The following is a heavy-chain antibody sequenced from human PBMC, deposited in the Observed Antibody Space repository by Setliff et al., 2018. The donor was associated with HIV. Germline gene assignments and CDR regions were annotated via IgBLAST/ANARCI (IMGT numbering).Heavy chain of an antibody. J-gene: IGHJ5*02. CDR2: ISAYNGNT. CDR3: AGGLVSQKVPFDP. CDR1: GYTSNNYG. Sequence: ASVKVSCKASGYTSNNYGISWVRQAPGQGLEWMGWISAYNGNTNYAQKFQGRVTMTTDTSTSTAYMELSSLGSEDTAVYYCAGGLVSQKVPFDPWGQGTLVTVSS. D-gene: IGHD1-1*01. V-gene: IGHV1-18*01.